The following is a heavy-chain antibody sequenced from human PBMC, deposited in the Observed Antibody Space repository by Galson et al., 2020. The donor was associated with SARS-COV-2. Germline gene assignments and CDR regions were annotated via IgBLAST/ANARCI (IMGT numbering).Heavy chain of an antibody. D-gene: IGHD6-13*01. CDR1: GGSISTNNCF. V-gene: IGHV4-39*07. J-gene: IGHJ4*02. Sequence: QASETLSLTCTVSGGSISTNNCFWGWIRQPPGKGLEWIGSIYYGGTTYYNPSLKSRLTISMDTSKNQFSLNLSSVTAADTAVYDCSRDQGHGSSGSSVDALDHWGQGTLVTVSS. CDR3: SRDQGHGSSGSSVDALDH. CDR2: IYYGGTT.